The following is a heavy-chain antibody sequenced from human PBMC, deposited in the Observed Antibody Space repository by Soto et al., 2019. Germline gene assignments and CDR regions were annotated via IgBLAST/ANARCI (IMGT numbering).Heavy chain of an antibody. CDR3: ARPYVRWLPDAFDI. V-gene: IGHV5-51*01. D-gene: IGHD5-12*01. CDR1: GYSFTSYW. CDR2: IYPGGSDT. Sequence: GESLKISCKGSGYSFTSYWIGWVRQMPGKGLEWVGIIYPGGSDTRYSPSFQGQVTISADTSISTAYLQWSSLKASDTAMYYCARPYVRWLPDAFDIWGQGTMVTVSS. J-gene: IGHJ3*02.